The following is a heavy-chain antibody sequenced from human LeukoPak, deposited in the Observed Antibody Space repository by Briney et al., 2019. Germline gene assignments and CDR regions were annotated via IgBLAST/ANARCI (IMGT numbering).Heavy chain of an antibody. CDR3: ATLLTSTDYYYYYGLDL. CDR2: IHPGDSDT. Sequence: GESLKISCKVSGYSFTTYWIVWVRQMTGKGLEWMGIIHPGDSDTKYSPSFQGQVTISADKSISTAYLQWSSLKASDTAMYYCATLLTSTDYYYYYGLDLWGQGTTVTVSS. J-gene: IGHJ6*02. V-gene: IGHV5-51*01. CDR1: GYSFTTYW. D-gene: IGHD1-1*01.